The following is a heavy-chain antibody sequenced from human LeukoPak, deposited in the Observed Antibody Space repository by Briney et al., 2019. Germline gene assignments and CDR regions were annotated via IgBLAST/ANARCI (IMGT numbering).Heavy chain of an antibody. CDR3: ASTLHTAMDL. V-gene: IGHV1-18*04. CDR1: GYTFTSYG. D-gene: IGHD5-18*01. CDR2: ISAYNGNT. Sequence: ASVKVSWKASGYTFTSYGISWVRQAPVQGLEWMGWISAYNGNTNYAQKLQGRVTMTTDTSTSTAYMELRSLRSDDTAVYYCASTLHTAMDLWGQGTLVTVSS. J-gene: IGHJ4*02.